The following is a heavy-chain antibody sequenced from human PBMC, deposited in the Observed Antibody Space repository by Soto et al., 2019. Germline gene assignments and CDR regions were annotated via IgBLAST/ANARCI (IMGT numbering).Heavy chain of an antibody. CDR2: ISGSSSMI. CDR3: ANDFWSEYS. Sequence: GGSLRLSCAASGSTFSRYEMNWVRQAPGKGLEWVSYISGSSSMIYYADSVKGRFTISRDNAKNSLYLQMNSLRAEDTAVYYCANDFWSEYSRGKGPLVTVSS. CDR1: GSTFSRYE. V-gene: IGHV3-48*03. J-gene: IGHJ4*02. D-gene: IGHD3-3*01.